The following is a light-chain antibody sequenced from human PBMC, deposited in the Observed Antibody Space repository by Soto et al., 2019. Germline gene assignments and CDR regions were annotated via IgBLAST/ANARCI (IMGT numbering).Light chain of an antibody. CDR3: QQRHNWPIT. CDR2: DTS. Sequence: EIVLTHSRATRSLSPGERAALSCRASETIRGLLAWSQQTPGQPPTLLIDDTSNRATGIPARFSGSVSGTDFTLTISGLEPADLGVYYCQQRHNWPITFGQGTRLEIK. J-gene: IGKJ5*01. CDR1: ETIRGL. V-gene: IGKV3-11*01.